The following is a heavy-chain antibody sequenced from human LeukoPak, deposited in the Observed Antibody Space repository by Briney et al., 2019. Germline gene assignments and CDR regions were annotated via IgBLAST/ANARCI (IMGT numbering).Heavy chain of an antibody. CDR3: ARAFTTVVMSFGY. J-gene: IGHJ4*02. CDR2: INPNSGGT. CDR1: GYTFTGYY. D-gene: IGHD4-23*01. V-gene: IGHV1-2*02. Sequence: GASVKVSCKASGYTFTGYYMHWVRQAPGQGLEWMGWINPNSGGTNYAQKFQGRVTMTRDTSISTAYMELSRLRSDDTAVYYCARAFTTVVMSFGYWGQGTLVTASP.